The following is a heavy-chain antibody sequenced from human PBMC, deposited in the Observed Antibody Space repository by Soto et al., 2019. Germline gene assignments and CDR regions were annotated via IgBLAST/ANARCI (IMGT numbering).Heavy chain of an antibody. CDR3: ATGSGSNYGYFDH. CDR1: GVSVTSDEDY. J-gene: IGHJ4*02. D-gene: IGHD5-18*01. CDR2: ISNSGST. V-gene: IGHV4-30-4*01. Sequence: SETLSLTCTVSGVSVTSDEDYWTWIRQSPGKGLGWIGYISNSGSTGYNPSLKTRLSMSVDRSKNQFTLRLTSVTAADTAVYFCATGSGSNYGYFDHWGQGTQVSVSS.